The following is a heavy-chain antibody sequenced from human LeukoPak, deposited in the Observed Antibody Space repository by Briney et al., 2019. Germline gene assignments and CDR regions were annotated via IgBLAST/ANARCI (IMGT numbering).Heavy chain of an antibody. J-gene: IGHJ4*02. CDR1: GGSISSYY. Sequence: SETLSLTCTVSGGSISSYYWSWIRQPPGKGLEWIGYIYYSGSTNYNPSLKSRVTISVDASKNQFSLKLSSVTAADTAVYYCAGSSGYYFDYWGQGTLVTVSS. CDR2: IYYSGST. V-gene: IGHV4-59*01. D-gene: IGHD6-19*01. CDR3: AGSSGYYFDY.